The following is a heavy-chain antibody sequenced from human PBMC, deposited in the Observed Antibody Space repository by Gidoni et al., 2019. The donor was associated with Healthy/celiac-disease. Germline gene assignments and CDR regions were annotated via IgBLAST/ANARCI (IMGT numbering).Heavy chain of an antibody. V-gene: IGHV1-69*01. Sequence: QVQLVQSGAEEKKPGSSVKVSCKASGGTFSSYAISWVRQAPGQGLEWMGGIIPIFGTANYAQKFQGRVTITADESTSTAYMELSSLRSEDTAVYYCAGIAVAAHTIYYYYGMDVWGQGTTVTVSS. CDR2: IIPIFGTA. CDR3: AGIAVAAHTIYYYYGMDV. D-gene: IGHD6-19*01. CDR1: GGTFSSYA. J-gene: IGHJ6*02.